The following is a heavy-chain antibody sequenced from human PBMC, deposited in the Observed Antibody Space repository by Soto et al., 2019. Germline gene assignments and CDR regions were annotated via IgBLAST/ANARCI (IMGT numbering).Heavy chain of an antibody. V-gene: IGHV4-31*03. D-gene: IGHD2-15*01. CDR3: ARGDVAATFDY. J-gene: IGHJ4*02. Sequence: SETLSLTCTVSGGSISSGGYYWSWLRQHPGKGLEWIGYIYYSGSTYYNPSLKSRVTISVDTSKNQFSLKLSSVTAADTAVYYCARGDVAATFDYWGQGTLVTVSS. CDR1: GGSISSGGYY. CDR2: IYYSGST.